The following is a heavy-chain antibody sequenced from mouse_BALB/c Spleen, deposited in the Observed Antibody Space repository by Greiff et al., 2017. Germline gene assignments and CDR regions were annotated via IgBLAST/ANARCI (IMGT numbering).Heavy chain of an antibody. J-gene: IGHJ4*01. CDR2: IYPGGGDT. V-gene: IGHV1-63*02. D-gene: IGHD2-4*01. Sequence: QVQLQQSGAELVRPGTSVKISCKASGYTFTNYWLGWVKQRPGHGLEWIGDIYPGGGDTNYNEKFKGKATLTADTSSSTAYMQLSSLTSEDSAVYFCARTYDYDDYAMDYWGQGTSVTVSS. CDR1: GYTFTNYW. CDR3: ARTYDYDDYAMDY.